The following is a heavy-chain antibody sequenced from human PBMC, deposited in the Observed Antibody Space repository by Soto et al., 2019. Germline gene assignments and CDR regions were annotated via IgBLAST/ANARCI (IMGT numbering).Heavy chain of an antibody. J-gene: IGHJ3*02. CDR1: GFTVSSNY. CDR2: IYSGGST. V-gene: IGHV3-66*01. CDR3: ASRLHHSSGWSYDAFDI. D-gene: IGHD6-19*01. Sequence: GGSLRLSCAASGFTVSSNYMSWVRQAPGKGLEWVSVIYSGGSTYYADSVKGRFTISRDNSKNTLYLQMNSLRAEDTAVYYCASRLHHSSGWSYDAFDIWGQGTMVTVSS.